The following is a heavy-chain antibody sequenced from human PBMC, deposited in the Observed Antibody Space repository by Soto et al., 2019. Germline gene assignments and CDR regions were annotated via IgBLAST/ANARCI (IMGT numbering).Heavy chain of an antibody. D-gene: IGHD5-18*01. J-gene: IGHJ5*02. CDR3: ARDRGYSYGNWFDP. Sequence: SETLSLTCAVSGCSISSGGYSWSWIRQPPGKGLEWIGYIYHSGSTYYNPSLKSRVTISVDRSKNQFSLKLSSVTAADTAVYYCARDRGYSYGNWFDPWGQGTLVTVSS. CDR1: GCSISSGGYS. CDR2: IYHSGST. V-gene: IGHV4-30-2*01.